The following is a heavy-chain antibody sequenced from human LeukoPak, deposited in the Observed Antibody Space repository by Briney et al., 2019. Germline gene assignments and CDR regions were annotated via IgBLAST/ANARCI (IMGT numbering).Heavy chain of an antibody. D-gene: IGHD4-17*01. CDR3: ARGHTAVTRHFDF. Sequence: GGSLRLSCVASGLTFTTYSMTWVRQAPGKGLEWVSIISSGSSAIFSADALKGRFTISRDDAKNLLYLDMNSLRAEDTAVYYCARGHTAVTRHFDFWGQGTLVTVSS. CDR1: GLTFTTYS. V-gene: IGHV3-21*01. J-gene: IGHJ4*02. CDR2: ISSGSSAI.